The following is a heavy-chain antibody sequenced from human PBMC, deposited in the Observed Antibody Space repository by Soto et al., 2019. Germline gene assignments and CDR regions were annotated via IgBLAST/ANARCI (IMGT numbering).Heavy chain of an antibody. CDR2: IYYSGST. CDR1: GGSISSGGYY. V-gene: IGHV4-31*03. Sequence: QVQLQESGPGLVKPSQTLSLTCTVSGGSISSGGYYWNWIRQHPEKGLEWIGYIYYSGSTYYNPSLKSRVTISVDTSKKQFSLKLSSVTAADTAVYYCATDSNNCGGDCYSLWGQGTMVTVSS. CDR3: ATDSNNCGGDCYSL. D-gene: IGHD2-21*02. J-gene: IGHJ3*01.